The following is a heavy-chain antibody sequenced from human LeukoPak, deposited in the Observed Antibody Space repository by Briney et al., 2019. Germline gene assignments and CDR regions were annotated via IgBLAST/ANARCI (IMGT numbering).Heavy chain of an antibody. Sequence: GGPLRLSCAASGFTFSSYSMNWVRQAPGKGLEWVSYISSGSGTIYYADSVKGRFTISRDNAKNSLYLQMNSLRTEDTAVYYCARVSIAAAGRGSFDYWGQGTLVTVSS. CDR2: ISSGSGTI. V-gene: IGHV3-48*01. J-gene: IGHJ4*02. CDR3: ARVSIAAAGRGSFDY. D-gene: IGHD6-13*01. CDR1: GFTFSSYS.